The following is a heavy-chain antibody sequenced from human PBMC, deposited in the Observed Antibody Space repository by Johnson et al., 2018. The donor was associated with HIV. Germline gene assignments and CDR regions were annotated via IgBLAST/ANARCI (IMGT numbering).Heavy chain of an antibody. CDR1: GFIFSSYG. V-gene: IGHV3-33*01. Sequence: QMQLVESGGGVVQPGRSPRLSCAASGFIFSSYGMHWVRQAPGKGLEWVAVIWYDGSNKYYADSVKGRFTISRDNAKKSLYLQMNSLRPEDSALYYCARDTYTHRTTVTESAFDIWGQGTMVTVSS. CDR3: ARDTYTHRTTVTESAFDI. CDR2: IWYDGSNK. J-gene: IGHJ3*02. D-gene: IGHD4-11*01.